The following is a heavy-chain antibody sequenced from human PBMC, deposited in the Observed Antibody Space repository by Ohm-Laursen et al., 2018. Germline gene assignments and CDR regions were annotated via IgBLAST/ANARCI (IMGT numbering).Heavy chain of an antibody. J-gene: IGHJ2*01. D-gene: IGHD7-27*01. CDR1: GFTFSSYA. CDR3: GRANWGSRCFEL. Sequence: SLRLSCTASGFTFSSYAMSWVRQAPGKGLEWVGRIRNRANGYTTEYAASVRGRFTVSRDDSENSLYLWMNSLETEDTAVYYCGRANWGSRCFELWGRGTLVTVSS. V-gene: IGHV3-72*01. CDR2: IRNRANGYTT.